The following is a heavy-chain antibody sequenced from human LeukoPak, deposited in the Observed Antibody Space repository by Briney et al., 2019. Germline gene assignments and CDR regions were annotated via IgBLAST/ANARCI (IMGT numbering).Heavy chain of an antibody. CDR3: ARGFGAGNYYYGWFDP. CDR2: IHDSGST. V-gene: IGHV4-30-4*01. J-gene: IGHJ5*02. D-gene: IGHD3-10*01. CDR1: GGSISSGDYH. Sequence: SETLSLTCTVSGGSISSGDYHWNWIRQPPGKGLEWIGFIHDSGSTLYNPSLKSRIIISRDVTRNQFSLQLTSVTAADTAVYHCARGFGAGNYYYGWFDPWGQGALVTVSS.